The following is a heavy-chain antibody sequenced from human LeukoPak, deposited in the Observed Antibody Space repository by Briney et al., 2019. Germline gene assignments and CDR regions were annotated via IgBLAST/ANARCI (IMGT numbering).Heavy chain of an antibody. CDR1: GGSISSSSYY. D-gene: IGHD4-23*01. CDR2: IYHSGST. CDR3: ARDYDYGGNNWFDP. J-gene: IGHJ5*02. V-gene: IGHV4-39*07. Sequence: PSETLSLTCTVSGGSISSSSYYWGWIRQPPGKGLEWIGSIYHSGSTYYNPSLKSRVTISVDTSKNQFSLKLSSVTAADTAVYYCARDYDYGGNNWFDPWGQGTLVTVSS.